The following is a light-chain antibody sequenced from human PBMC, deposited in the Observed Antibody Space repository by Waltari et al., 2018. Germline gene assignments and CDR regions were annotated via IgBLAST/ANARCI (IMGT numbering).Light chain of an antibody. CDR2: AAS. J-gene: IGKJ3*01. V-gene: IGKV3-20*01. CDR3: QQYGSSPFT. Sequence: ETVLTQSPGTLSLSPGQRATLSCRASQSISNYLAWDQQKPGQAPRLLIAAASSRATGIPDRCSGSGSGTDFTLSISRLEPEDFAVYYCQQYGSSPFTFGPGTKVDIK. CDR1: QSISNY.